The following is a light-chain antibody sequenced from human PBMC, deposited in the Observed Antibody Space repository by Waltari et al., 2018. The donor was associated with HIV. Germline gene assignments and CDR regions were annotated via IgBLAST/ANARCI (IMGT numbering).Light chain of an antibody. Sequence: EIVLTQAPPSLSVAPGQPATIACQSIHSLTHSDGKAYLYLYLQRPGQPPQLLIYQVSTRFAGVPDRFSGSGTWPFFTLRISRVEPEDDVIYYCMTSLQLPRTSGQGPRLDIK. CDR1: HSLTHSDGKAY. V-gene: IGKV2D-29*01. CDR3: MTSLQLPRT. J-gene: IGKJ2*01. CDR2: QVS.